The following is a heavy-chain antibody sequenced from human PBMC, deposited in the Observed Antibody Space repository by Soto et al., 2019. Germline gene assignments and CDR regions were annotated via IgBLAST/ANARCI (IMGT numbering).Heavy chain of an antibody. J-gene: IGHJ6*02. CDR1: GGSISSYY. D-gene: IGHD2-21*01. V-gene: IGHV4-59*01. Sequence: PSETLSLTCTVSGGSISSYYWSWIRQPPGKGLEWIGYIYYSGSTNYNPSLKSRVTISVDTSKNQFSLKLSSVTAADTAVYYCARDRLFYGMDVWGQGTTVTVSS. CDR2: IYYSGST. CDR3: ARDRLFYGMDV.